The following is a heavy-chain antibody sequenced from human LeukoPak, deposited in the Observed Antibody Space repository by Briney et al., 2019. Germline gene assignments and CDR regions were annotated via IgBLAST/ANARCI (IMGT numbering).Heavy chain of an antibody. CDR3: AREPWGSSSWYWDY. CDR1: GDSISSSTYY. V-gene: IGHV4-39*07. D-gene: IGHD6-13*01. Sequence: PSETLSLTCTVSGDSISSSTYYWGWIRQPPGKGLEWIGNIYHDGSTYYNPSLKSRVTISIDTSKNQFSLKLSSVTAADTAVYYCAREPWGSSSWYWDYWGQGTLVTVSS. CDR2: IYHDGST. J-gene: IGHJ4*02.